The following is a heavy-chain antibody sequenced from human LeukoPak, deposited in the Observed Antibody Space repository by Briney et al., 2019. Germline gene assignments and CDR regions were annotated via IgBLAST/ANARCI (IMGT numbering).Heavy chain of an antibody. D-gene: IGHD6-19*01. Sequence: GGSLRLSCAASGFTFSSYEMNWVRQAPGKGLEWVGFIASKTYGGTAEYAASVKGRFTISRDDSKSIAYLQMNSLRAEDTAVYYCAKVPFSGSSGWHFDYWGQGTLVTVSS. CDR2: IASKTYGGTA. CDR3: AKVPFSGSSGWHFDY. V-gene: IGHV3-71*01. J-gene: IGHJ4*02. CDR1: GFTFSSYE.